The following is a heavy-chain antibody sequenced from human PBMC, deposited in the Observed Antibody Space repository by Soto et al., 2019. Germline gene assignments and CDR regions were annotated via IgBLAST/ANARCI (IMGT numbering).Heavy chain of an antibody. CDR2: ITDRSTYI. Sequence: PGGSLRLSCTASGLSFSIYNLNWVRQAPGKGLEWVSSITDRSTYIYYADSVKGRFTIPRDNAKNSLYLQMNSLTVEDTAVYYCARELGPSSYGSVVGYWGQGTLVTVSS. V-gene: IGHV3-21*01. CDR3: ARELGPSSYGSVVGY. CDR1: GLSFSIYN. D-gene: IGHD3-10*01. J-gene: IGHJ4*02.